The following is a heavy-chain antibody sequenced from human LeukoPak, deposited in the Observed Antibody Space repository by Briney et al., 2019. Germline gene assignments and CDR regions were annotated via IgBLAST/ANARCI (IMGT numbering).Heavy chain of an antibody. CDR1: GFTFSSYS. CDR3: ARSSSPILGYYYYGMDV. D-gene: IGHD6-19*01. Sequence: GGSLRLSCAASGFTFSSYSMNRVRQAPGKGLEWVSSISSSSYIYYADSVKGRFTISRDNAKNSLYLQMNSLRAEDTAVYYCARSSSPILGYYYYGMDVWGQGTTVAVSS. CDR2: ISSSSYI. J-gene: IGHJ6*02. V-gene: IGHV3-21*01.